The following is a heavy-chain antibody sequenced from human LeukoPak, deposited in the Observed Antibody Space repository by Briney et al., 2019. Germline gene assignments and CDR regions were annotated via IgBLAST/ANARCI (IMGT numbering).Heavy chain of an antibody. V-gene: IGHV3-48*04. CDR2: ISSSSSTI. J-gene: IGHJ1*01. Sequence: GGSLRLSCAASGFTFSSYSMTWVRQAPGKELEWVSYISSSSSTIYYADSVKGRFTISRDNAKNSLYLQMNSLRAEDTAVYYCARDILTGSQSRFQHWGQRTLVTVSS. CDR3: ARDILTGSQSRFQH. CDR1: GFTFSSYS. D-gene: IGHD3-9*01.